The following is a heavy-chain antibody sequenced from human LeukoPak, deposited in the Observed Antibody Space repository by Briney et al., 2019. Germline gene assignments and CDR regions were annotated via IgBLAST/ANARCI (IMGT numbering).Heavy chain of an antibody. J-gene: IGHJ4*02. CDR2: FDPEDGET. V-gene: IGHV1-24*01. Sequence: ASVKVSCKVSGYTLTELSMHWVRQAPGKGLEWMGGFDPEDGETIYAQKFQGRVTMTEDISTDTAYMELSSLRSEDTAVYYCATARGQWLEFDYWGQGTLVTVSS. CDR1: GYTLTELS. CDR3: ATARGQWLEFDY. D-gene: IGHD6-19*01.